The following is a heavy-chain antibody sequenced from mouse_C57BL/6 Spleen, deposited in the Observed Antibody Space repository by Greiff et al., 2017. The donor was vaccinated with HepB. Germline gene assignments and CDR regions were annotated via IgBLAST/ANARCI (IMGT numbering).Heavy chain of an antibody. V-gene: IGHV1-26*01. Sequence: EVQLQQSGPELVKPGASVKISCKASGYTFTDYYMNWVKQSHGKSLEWIGDINPNNGGTSYNQKFKGKATLTVDKSSSTAYMELRSLTSEDSAVYYCARWGRTGYFDVWGTGTTVTVSS. J-gene: IGHJ1*03. CDR1: GYTFTDYY. CDR3: ARWGRTGYFDV. CDR2: INPNNGGT.